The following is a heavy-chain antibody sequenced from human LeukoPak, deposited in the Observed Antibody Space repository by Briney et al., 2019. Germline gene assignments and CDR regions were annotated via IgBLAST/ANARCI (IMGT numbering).Heavy chain of an antibody. D-gene: IGHD2-15*01. Sequence: SETLSLTCAVSGGSLTSYYWSWIRQPPGKGLEWIGYVSYSGSPNYNPSLKSRVTISGDTSKNQFSLKLSSVTAADTAVYYCARRFGSGDYFDYWGQGTLVTVSS. CDR2: VSYSGSP. CDR3: ARRFGSGDYFDY. V-gene: IGHV4-59*01. CDR1: GGSLTSYY. J-gene: IGHJ4*02.